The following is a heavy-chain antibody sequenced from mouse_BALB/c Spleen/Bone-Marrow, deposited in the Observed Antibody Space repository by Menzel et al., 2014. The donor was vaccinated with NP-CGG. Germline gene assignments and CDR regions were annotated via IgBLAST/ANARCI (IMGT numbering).Heavy chain of an antibody. CDR1: GYSFITYW. Sequence: VQLVESGAELVRPGASVKLSCKASGYSFITYWMNWLKQRPGEGLEWIGMIHPSDSETRLNQKFNDKATLTVDESSSIVYMQLSSPTSEDSAVYYSARCHYIMDYWGQGTSVIVSS. V-gene: IGHV1-61*01. J-gene: IGHJ4*01. CDR3: ARCHYIMDY. CDR2: IHPSDSET.